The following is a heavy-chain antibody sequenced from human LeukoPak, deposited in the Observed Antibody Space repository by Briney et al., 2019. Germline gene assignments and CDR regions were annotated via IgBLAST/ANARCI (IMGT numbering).Heavy chain of an antibody. J-gene: IGHJ6*04. D-gene: IGHD6-19*01. Sequence: SVKFSYKASGRTFNIYAISCVRQAPGQGLEWRGELIPIFGTANYAQKFQGRVTITADESTSTAYMELSSLRSEDTAVSYWGTSSGWSKGGDYYYYYGMDVWGKGTTVTVSS. CDR3: GTSSGWSKGGDYYYYYGMDV. CDR1: GRTFNIYA. CDR2: LIPIFGTA. V-gene: IGHV1-69*01.